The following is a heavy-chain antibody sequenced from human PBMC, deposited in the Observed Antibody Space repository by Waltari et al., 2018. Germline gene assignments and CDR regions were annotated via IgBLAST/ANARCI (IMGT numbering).Heavy chain of an antibody. V-gene: IGHV1-3*01. Sequence: QVQLVQSGAEVKKPGASVKVSCKASGYTFTSYAMHLVRPAPGPRLEWMGWSNAGKCNTKYSKKFQGRGTITRDTSASTAYMELRSLRSEETAVYYCASQYYDFWSGYYYYYGMDVWGQGTTVTVAS. CDR3: ASQYYDFWSGYYYYYGMDV. D-gene: IGHD3-3*01. CDR2: SNAGKCNT. J-gene: IGHJ6*02. CDR1: GYTFTSYA.